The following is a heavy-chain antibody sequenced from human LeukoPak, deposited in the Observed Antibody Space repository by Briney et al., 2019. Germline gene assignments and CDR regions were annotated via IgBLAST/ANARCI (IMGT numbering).Heavy chain of an antibody. CDR1: GYTFTNFW. J-gene: IGHJ4*02. V-gene: IGHV5-10-1*01. D-gene: IGHD2-2*01. CDR3: TRTSDHDY. Sequence: GESLKISFQGSGYTFTNFWINWVRQMPGKGLGWGGKIDPRDSYTKYSPSFEGHVSISADKSIDTVYLQWRSLESSDTAIYYCTRTSDHDYWGPGTLVVVSS. CDR2: IDPRDSYT.